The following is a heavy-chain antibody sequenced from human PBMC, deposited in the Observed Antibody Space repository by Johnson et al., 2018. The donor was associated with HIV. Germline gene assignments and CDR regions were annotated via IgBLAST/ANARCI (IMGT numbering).Heavy chain of an antibody. Sequence: QVQLVESGGGVVQPGRSLRLSCAASGFTFSAYGIHWVRQAPGKGLEWVAVISYDGSNKYYADSVKGRFTISRDNSKNTLYLQMNSLRAEDTAVYYCAKERLLHDAFDFWGQGTMVTVSS. D-gene: IGHD5-18*01. CDR3: AKERLLHDAFDF. J-gene: IGHJ3*01. CDR1: GFTFSAYG. CDR2: ISYDGSNK. V-gene: IGHV3-30*18.